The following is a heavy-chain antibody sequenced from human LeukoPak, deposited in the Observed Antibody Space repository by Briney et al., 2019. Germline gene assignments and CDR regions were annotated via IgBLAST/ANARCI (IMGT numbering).Heavy chain of an antibody. J-gene: IGHJ1*01. CDR3: TSWGDTTAEYFQR. CDR2: INPDGRDT. D-gene: IGHD2-21*02. CDR1: GFTFNRCW. Sequence: GGSLRLSCVVSGFTFNRCWINWVRQAPGKGLEWVAHINPDGRDTYYVDSVKGRFTISRDNAQNSMYLQMNSLRVEDTAVYYCTSWGDTTAEYFQRWGQGTLVTVSS. V-gene: IGHV3-7*01.